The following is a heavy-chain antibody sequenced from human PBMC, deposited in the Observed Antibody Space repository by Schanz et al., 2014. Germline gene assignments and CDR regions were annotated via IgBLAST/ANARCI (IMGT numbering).Heavy chain of an antibody. V-gene: IGHV1-18*01. J-gene: IGHJ4*02. CDR3: ARDAADFYDILTEEDY. CDR2: ISAYNGNT. CDR1: GYTFTSYG. Sequence: QVQLVQSGPEVKKPGASVKVSCKASGYTFTSYGISWVRQAPGQGLEWMGWISAYNGNTKYPQKLQGRVTRTTDISTSTAYMELRSLRSDDTAVYYCARDAADFYDILTEEDYWGQGTLVTVSS. D-gene: IGHD3-9*01.